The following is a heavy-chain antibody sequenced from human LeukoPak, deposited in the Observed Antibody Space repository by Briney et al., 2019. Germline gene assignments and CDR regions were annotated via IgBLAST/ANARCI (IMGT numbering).Heavy chain of an antibody. D-gene: IGHD6-19*01. V-gene: IGHV3-48*03. J-gene: IGHJ4*02. CDR2: ISSSGSTI. Sequence: GGSLRLSCAASGFTFSSYEMNWVRQAPGKGLEWVSYISSSGSTIYYADSVKGRFTISRDNSKNTLYLQMNSLRAEDTAVYYCAKGSSGWYYWGQGTLVTVSS. CDR1: GFTFSSYE. CDR3: AKGSSGWYY.